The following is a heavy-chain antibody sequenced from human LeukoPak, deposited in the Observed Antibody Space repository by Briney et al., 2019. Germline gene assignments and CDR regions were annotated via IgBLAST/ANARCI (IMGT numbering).Heavy chain of an antibody. D-gene: IGHD5-12*01. Sequence: ASVKVSCKASGYTFTSYGIIWVRQAPGQGLEWMGWISTYNGNTNYAQKTQGRVIMTTDTSTSTAYMELRSLRSEDTAVYYCARDGKDSGYDPHYYFDYWGQGTLVTVSS. J-gene: IGHJ4*02. V-gene: IGHV1-18*01. CDR3: ARDGKDSGYDPHYYFDY. CDR2: ISTYNGNT. CDR1: GYTFTSYG.